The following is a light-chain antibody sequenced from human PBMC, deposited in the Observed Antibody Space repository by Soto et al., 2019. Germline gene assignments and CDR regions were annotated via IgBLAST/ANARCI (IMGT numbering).Light chain of an antibody. Sequence: DIQMTQSPSSLSAFVGDRVTITCRASQGIRNELGWYQQKPGKAPKRLIYGASSLQSGVPSRFSGSGSGTESTLTISSLQPEDFATYYCLQHNSYPRTFGHGTKVEVK. J-gene: IGKJ1*01. V-gene: IGKV1-17*01. CDR3: LQHNSYPRT. CDR1: QGIRNE. CDR2: GAS.